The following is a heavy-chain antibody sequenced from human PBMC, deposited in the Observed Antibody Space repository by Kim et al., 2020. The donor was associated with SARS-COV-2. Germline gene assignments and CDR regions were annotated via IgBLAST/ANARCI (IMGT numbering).Heavy chain of an antibody. Sequence: SETLSLTCTVSGGSISSYYCSWIRQPPGKGLEWIGYIYYSGSTNYNPSLKSRVTISVDTSKNQFSLKLSSVTAADTAVYYCARDTYYGSGSYYFAFDIWG. D-gene: IGHD3-10*01. V-gene: IGHV4-59*13. CDR1: GGSISSYY. CDR2: IYYSGST. J-gene: IGHJ3*02. CDR3: ARDTYYGSGSYYFAFDI.